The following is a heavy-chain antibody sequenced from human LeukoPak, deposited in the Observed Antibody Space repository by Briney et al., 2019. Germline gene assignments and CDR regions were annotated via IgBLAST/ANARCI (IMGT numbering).Heavy chain of an antibody. CDR2: ISYDGSNK. Sequence: GRSLRLSCAASGFTFSSYAMHWVRQAPGKGLEWVAVISYDGSNKYYADSVKGRFTISRDNSKNTLYLQMNSLRAEDTAVYYCAREKSKRIVGATKGGNYFDYWGQGTLVTVSS. CDR3: AREKSKRIVGATKGGNYFDY. J-gene: IGHJ4*02. V-gene: IGHV3-30-3*01. D-gene: IGHD1-26*01. CDR1: GFTFSSYA.